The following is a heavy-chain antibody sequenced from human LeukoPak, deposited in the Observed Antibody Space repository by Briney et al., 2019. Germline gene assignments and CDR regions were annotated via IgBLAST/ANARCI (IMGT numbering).Heavy chain of an antibody. J-gene: IGHJ1*01. D-gene: IGHD1-26*01. CDR2: ISSSSSTI. V-gene: IGHV3-48*04. Sequence: GGSLRLSCAASGFTFSSYSMNWVRQAPGKGLEWVSYISSSSSTIYYADSVKGRFTISRDNAKNSLYLQMNSLRAEDTAVYYCARDSEWELGPEYFQHWGQGTLVTVSS. CDR3: ARDSEWELGPEYFQH. CDR1: GFTFSSYS.